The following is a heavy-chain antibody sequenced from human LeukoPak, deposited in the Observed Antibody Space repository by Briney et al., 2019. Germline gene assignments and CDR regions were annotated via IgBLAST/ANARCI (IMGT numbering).Heavy chain of an antibody. J-gene: IGHJ4*02. Sequence: PGGSLRLSCAASGFTSSSYAMSWVRQAPGEGLEWVAAISGSGSNTFYADSVNGRFTISRDNSKNSPYLQMNSLRAEDTAVYYCARVGEKGYDYVWGSLGGDDYGDYRSVKYFDYWGQGTLVTVSS. V-gene: IGHV3-23*01. CDR2: ISGSGSNT. D-gene: IGHD3-16*01. CDR3: ARVGEKGYDYVWGSLGGDDYGDYRSVKYFDY. CDR1: GFTSSSYA.